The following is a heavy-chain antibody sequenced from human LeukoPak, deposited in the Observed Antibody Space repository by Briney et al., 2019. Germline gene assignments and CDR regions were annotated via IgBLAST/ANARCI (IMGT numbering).Heavy chain of an antibody. D-gene: IGHD6-6*01. CDR2: INPNSGGT. V-gene: IGHV1-2*02. CDR1: GYTFAGYY. Sequence: GASVKVSCKASGYTFAGYYMHWVRQAPGQGLEWMGWINPNSGGTNYAQKFQGRVTMTRDTSISTAYMELSRLRSDDTAVYYCARDRIAARWFDPWGQGTLVTVSS. J-gene: IGHJ5*02. CDR3: ARDRIAARWFDP.